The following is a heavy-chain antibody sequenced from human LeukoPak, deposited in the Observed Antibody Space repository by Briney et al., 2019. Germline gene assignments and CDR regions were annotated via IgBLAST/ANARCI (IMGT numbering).Heavy chain of an antibody. CDR1: GFTFSSYS. Sequence: GGSLRLSCAASGFTFSSYSMNWVRQAPGEGLEWVSSISSSSSYIYYADSVKGRFTISRDNSKNTLYLQMNSLRAEDTAVYYCAKGGELRSFDYWGQGTLVTVSS. J-gene: IGHJ4*02. D-gene: IGHD1-26*01. CDR2: ISSSSSYI. CDR3: AKGGELRSFDY. V-gene: IGHV3-21*04.